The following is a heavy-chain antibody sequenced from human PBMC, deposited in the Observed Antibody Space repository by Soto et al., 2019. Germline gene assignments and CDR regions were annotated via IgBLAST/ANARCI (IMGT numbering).Heavy chain of an antibody. J-gene: IGHJ4*02. CDR2: IYYSGST. V-gene: IGHV4-61*01. Sequence: SETLSLTCTVSGGSVSSGSYYWSWIRQPPGQGLEWIGYIYYSGSTNYNPSLKSRVTISVDTSKNQFSLKLSSVTAADTAVYYCARDQFEGSLDYWGQGTLVTVSS. CDR1: GGSVSSGSYY. D-gene: IGHD3-16*01. CDR3: ARDQFEGSLDY.